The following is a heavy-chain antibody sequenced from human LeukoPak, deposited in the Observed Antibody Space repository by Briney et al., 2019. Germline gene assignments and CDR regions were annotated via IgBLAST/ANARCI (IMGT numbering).Heavy chain of an antibody. D-gene: IGHD3-10*01. CDR3: ARDYYGSGSSRGY. J-gene: IGHJ4*02. Sequence: GASVTVSFKASGYTFTDYDINWVRQASGQGLEWMGWMNPSNGNTGYAQKFQGRATMTRNTSISTAYMELSSLRSEDTAVYYCARDYYGSGSSRGYWGQGTLVTVSS. V-gene: IGHV1-8*01. CDR1: GYTFTDYD. CDR2: MNPSNGNT.